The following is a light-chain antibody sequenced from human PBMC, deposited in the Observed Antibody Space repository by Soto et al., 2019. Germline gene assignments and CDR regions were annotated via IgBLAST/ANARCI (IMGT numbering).Light chain of an antibody. CDR2: DAS. Sequence: DIQMTQSPSSLSASVGARVTITCQASQDISNYLNWYQQKPGKDPKLLIYDASNLETGVPSRFSGSGSGTDFTFTISSLQPEDIATYYCQQYDNRPPLTFGGGTKVEIK. J-gene: IGKJ4*01. V-gene: IGKV1-33*01. CDR1: QDISNY. CDR3: QQYDNRPPLT.